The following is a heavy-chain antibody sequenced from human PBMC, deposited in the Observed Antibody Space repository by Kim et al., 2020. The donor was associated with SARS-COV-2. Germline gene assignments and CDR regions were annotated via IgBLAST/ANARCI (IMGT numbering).Heavy chain of an antibody. CDR3: ASDGELYSSGQDAFVI. CDR1: GFTFSSYW. J-gene: IGHJ3*02. CDR2: IKQDGNQK. D-gene: IGHD6-19*01. Sequence: GGSLRLSCAASGFTFSSYWMTWVRQAPGKGLEWVANIKQDGNQKYYVDSVKGRFTNTRDNAKNSLNSLRAEDMAGYYCASDGELYSSGQDAFVIWGQGKMVTVSS. V-gene: IGHV3-7*01.